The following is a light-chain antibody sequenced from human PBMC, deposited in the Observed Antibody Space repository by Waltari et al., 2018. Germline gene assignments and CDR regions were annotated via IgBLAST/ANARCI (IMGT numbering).Light chain of an antibody. V-gene: IGKV4-1*01. CDR1: QSVFHSSNNKNC. CDR2: WAS. Sequence: DIVLTESPDSLAGSLGERATINCKSTQSVFHSSNNKNCLCWYQQEPGQSPKLLIYWASNRESGVPDRFSGSGSGTDFTLTISSLEAEDVAVYYCQQYYTIPWTFGQGTKVEI. CDR3: QQYYTIPWT. J-gene: IGKJ1*01.